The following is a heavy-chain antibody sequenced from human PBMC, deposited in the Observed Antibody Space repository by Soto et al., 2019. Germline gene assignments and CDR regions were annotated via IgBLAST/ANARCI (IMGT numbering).Heavy chain of an antibody. CDR1: GFTFSNAW. Sequence: GGSLRLSCAASGFTFSNAWMNWVRQAPGKGLEWVGRIKSKTDGGTTDYAAPVKGRFTISRDDSKNTLYLQMNSLKTEDTAVYYCTTDSLVGDFYGDPKPYYYYYGMDVWGQGTTVTVSS. V-gene: IGHV3-15*07. J-gene: IGHJ6*02. D-gene: IGHD4-17*01. CDR2: IKSKTDGGTT. CDR3: TTDSLVGDFYGDPKPYYYYYGMDV.